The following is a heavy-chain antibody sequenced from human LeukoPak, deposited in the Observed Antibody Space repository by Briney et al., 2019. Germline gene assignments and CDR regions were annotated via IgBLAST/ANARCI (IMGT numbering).Heavy chain of an antibody. CDR2: IGTAGDT. CDR3: ARGRGFGELLFDY. Sequence: GGSLRLSCAPSGFTFSSYDMHWVRHATGKGLEWVSAIGTAGDTYYPGSVKGRFTISRENAKNSLYLKMNSLRAGDTAVYYCARGRGFGELLFDYWGQGTLVTVSS. D-gene: IGHD3-10*01. J-gene: IGHJ4*02. V-gene: IGHV3-13*04. CDR1: GFTFSSYD.